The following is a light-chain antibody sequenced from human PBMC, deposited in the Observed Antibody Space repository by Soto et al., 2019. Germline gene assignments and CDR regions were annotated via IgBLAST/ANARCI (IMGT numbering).Light chain of an antibody. V-gene: IGKV1-5*03. Sequence: DIQMTQSPSTLSASVGDRVTITCRASQSISSWLAWYQQKPGKAPKLLIYKASSLESGVPSKFSGSGSGTEFTLTITSLQPDDFATYFCQQYNSYPYTFGQGTKLEIK. CDR3: QQYNSYPYT. CDR2: KAS. CDR1: QSISSW. J-gene: IGKJ2*01.